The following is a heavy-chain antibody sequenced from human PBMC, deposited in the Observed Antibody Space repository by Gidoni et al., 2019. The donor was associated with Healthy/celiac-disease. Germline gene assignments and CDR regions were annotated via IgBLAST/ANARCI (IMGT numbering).Heavy chain of an antibody. J-gene: IGHJ3*02. CDR3: ARPPYYYDSSGYYYGNAFDI. Sequence: EVQLVQSGAEVKKPGESLKISCTGSGYSFTSYWIGWVRQMPGKGLEWMGITYPGDSDTGYSPSFQGQGTIPADKAISTAYLQWSSLKASDTAMYYCARPPYYYDSSGYYYGNAFDIWGQGTMVTVSS. D-gene: IGHD3-22*01. CDR1: GYSFTSYW. V-gene: IGHV5-51*01. CDR2: TYPGDSDT.